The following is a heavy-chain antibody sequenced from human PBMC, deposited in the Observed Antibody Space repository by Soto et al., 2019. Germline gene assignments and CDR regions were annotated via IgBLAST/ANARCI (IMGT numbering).Heavy chain of an antibody. Sequence: QVQLQESGPGLVKPSETLSLTCTVSGGSISSYYWSWVRQPPGKGLEWMGSIYYSGSTNYNPSLQSRVAISLDPSKPPFSRKLSSVTAADTAVYCCASPYGDSVRDYWGQGTLVTVSS. D-gene: IGHD4-17*01. J-gene: IGHJ4*02. V-gene: IGHV4-59*01. CDR3: ASPYGDSVRDY. CDR2: IYYSGST. CDR1: GGSISSYY.